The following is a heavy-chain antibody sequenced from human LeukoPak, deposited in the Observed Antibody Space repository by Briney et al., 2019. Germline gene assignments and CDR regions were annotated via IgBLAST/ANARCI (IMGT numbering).Heavy chain of an antibody. CDR3: ARDKAVAEKNWFDP. Sequence: PGGSLRLSCAASGFTVSSNYMSWVRQAPGKGLEWVSVIYSGGSTYYADSVKGRFTISRDNSKNTLYLQMNSLRAEDTAVYYCARDKAVAEKNWFDPWGQGTLVTVSS. V-gene: IGHV3-53*01. CDR2: IYSGGST. CDR1: GFTVSSNY. D-gene: IGHD6-19*01. J-gene: IGHJ5*02.